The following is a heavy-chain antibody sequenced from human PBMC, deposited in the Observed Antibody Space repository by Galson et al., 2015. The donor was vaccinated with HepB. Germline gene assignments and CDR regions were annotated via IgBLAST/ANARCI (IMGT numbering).Heavy chain of an antibody. CDR2: IYYSGST. V-gene: IGHV4-59*01. CDR3: AGGSYSEDYFDY. J-gene: IGHJ4*02. CDR1: GGSISSYY. Sequence: ETLSLTCTVSGGSISSYYWSWIRQPPGKGLEWIGYIYYSGSTNYNPSLKSRVTISVDTSKNQFSLKLSSVTAADTAVYYCAGGSYSEDYFDYWGQGTLVTVSS. D-gene: IGHD1-26*01.